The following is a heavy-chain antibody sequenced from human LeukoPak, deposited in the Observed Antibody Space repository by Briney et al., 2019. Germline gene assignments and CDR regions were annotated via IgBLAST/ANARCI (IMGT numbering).Heavy chain of an antibody. D-gene: IGHD1-26*01. CDR2: ISHDESNY. V-gene: IGHV3-30*04. CDR1: GFTFSAYA. J-gene: IGHJ1*01. Sequence: ALGSLRLSCTASGFTFSAYALHWVRQAPGKGLEWVAVISHDESNYYHAESVKGRFSISRDDSKNTLVLQMNSLTTEDAGVYYCARARTGSYYSPFEYWGPGTLATVSS. CDR3: ARARTGSYYSPFEY.